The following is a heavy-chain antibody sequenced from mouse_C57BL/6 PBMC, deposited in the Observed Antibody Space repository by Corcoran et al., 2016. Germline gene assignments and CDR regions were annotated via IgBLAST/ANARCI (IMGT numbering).Heavy chain of an antibody. Sequence: EVQLQQSGPELVKPGASVKISCKASGYTFTDYYMNWVKQSHGKSLEWIGDINPNNGGTSYNQKFKGKATLTVDKSSSTAYMELRSLTSEDSAVYYCARDPGYDDWYFDVWGTGTTVTVSS. CDR1: GYTFTDYY. CDR3: ARDPGYDDWYFDV. CDR2: INPNNGGT. D-gene: IGHD2-2*01. J-gene: IGHJ1*03. V-gene: IGHV1-26*01.